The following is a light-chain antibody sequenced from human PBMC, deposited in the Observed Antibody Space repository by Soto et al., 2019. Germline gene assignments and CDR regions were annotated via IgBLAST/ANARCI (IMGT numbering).Light chain of an antibody. V-gene: IGLV2-11*01. Sequence: QYALTQPRSVSGSPGQSVTISCTGTSSDVGLYNYVSWYQQHPGKAPNVMIYDVSERPSGVPDRFSGSKSGDTASLTISGLPAEDEADYYCCSYAGSPRYVFGTGTKVTVL. CDR1: SSDVGLYNY. CDR3: CSYAGSPRYV. CDR2: DVS. J-gene: IGLJ1*01.